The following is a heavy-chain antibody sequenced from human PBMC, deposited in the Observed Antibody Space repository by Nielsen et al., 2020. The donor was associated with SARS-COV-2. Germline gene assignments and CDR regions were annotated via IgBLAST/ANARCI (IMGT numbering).Heavy chain of an antibody. CDR3: TTDWAYCSGGSCYPVDY. Sequence: GESLKISCAASGFTFSKAWMSWVRQAPGKGLEWVGRIKGKTDGGTTDYAAPVQGRVTISRDDSKNTVYLQMNSLKTEDTAVYYCTTDWAYCSGGSCYPVDYWGQGTLVTVSS. V-gene: IGHV3-15*01. J-gene: IGHJ4*02. D-gene: IGHD2-15*01. CDR2: IKGKTDGGTT. CDR1: GFTFSKAW.